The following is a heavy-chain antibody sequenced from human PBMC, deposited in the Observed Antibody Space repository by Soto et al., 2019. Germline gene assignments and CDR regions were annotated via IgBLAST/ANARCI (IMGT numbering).Heavy chain of an antibody. CDR1: GFTFSDYA. J-gene: IGHJ4*02. CDR3: AMIASTGWYIRGHFDH. CDR2: IGGNGALT. Sequence: EVHLLESGGGLVQPGGSVRLSCAASGFTFSDYAMTWVRQAPGRGLEWVSAIGGNGALTYYADSVKGRFTISRDNYKNLVSLKVTVLRGDDTAIYYCAMIASTGWYIRGHFDHWGQGTLLTVSS. D-gene: IGHD6-19*01. V-gene: IGHV3-23*01.